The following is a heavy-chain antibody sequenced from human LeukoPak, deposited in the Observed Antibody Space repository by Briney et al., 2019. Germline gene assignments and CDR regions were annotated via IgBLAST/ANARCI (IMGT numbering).Heavy chain of an antibody. CDR3: AKDFCRDWRVGGHDFDI. V-gene: IGHV3-30*04. D-gene: IGHD1-26*01. CDR1: GFTFSSYA. CDR2: ITYDGSKK. J-gene: IGHJ3*02. Sequence: TGETLTLTCAASGFTFSSYAKHWVRQAPGKGMEWVAVITYDGSKKYYADPVMGRFIISRVNAKNSLFPQMQSMTTDENALSYYAKDFCRDWRVGGHDFDIWGQGTMVTVSS.